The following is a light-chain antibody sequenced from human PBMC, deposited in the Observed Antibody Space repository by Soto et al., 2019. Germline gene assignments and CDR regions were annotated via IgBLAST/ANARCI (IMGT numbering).Light chain of an antibody. CDR1: TSDVGGYNY. J-gene: IGLJ1*01. Sequence: QSALTQPATVSVSPGQSITISCTGTTSDVGGYNYVSWYQQRPGKAPKLMIYEVRNRPSGISNRFSGSKSGNTASLTISGLQAEDEADYYCSSYTSSSLYVFGAGTKVTVL. V-gene: IGLV2-14*01. CDR3: SSYTSSSLYV. CDR2: EVR.